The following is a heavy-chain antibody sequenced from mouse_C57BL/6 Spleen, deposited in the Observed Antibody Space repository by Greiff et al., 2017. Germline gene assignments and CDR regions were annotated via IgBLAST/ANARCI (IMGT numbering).Heavy chain of an antibody. CDR1: GFSLTSYA. J-gene: IGHJ3*01. D-gene: IGHD2-3*01. CDR2: IWTGGGT. Sequence: VKLVESGPGLVAPSQSLSITCTVSGFSLTSYAISWVRQPPGKGLEWLGVIWTGGGTNYNSALKSRLSISKDNSKSQVFVKMNSLQTDDTARYYCARNLYDGYWFAYWGQGPLVTVSA. CDR3: ARNLYDGYWFAY. V-gene: IGHV2-9-1*01.